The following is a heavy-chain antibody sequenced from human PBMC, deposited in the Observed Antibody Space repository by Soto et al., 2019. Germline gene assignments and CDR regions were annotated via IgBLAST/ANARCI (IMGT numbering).Heavy chain of an antibody. Sequence: SETLSLTCTVSGGSISSYSWSWIRQPPGKGLEWIGYIYYSGSTNYNPSLKSRFTISVDTSKNQFSLKLSSVTAADTAVYYCARDNGYSYGYTLDHWGQGTRVTVS. CDR2: IYYSGST. D-gene: IGHD5-18*01. CDR3: ARDNGYSYGYTLDH. J-gene: IGHJ4*02. V-gene: IGHV4-59*01. CDR1: GGSISSYS.